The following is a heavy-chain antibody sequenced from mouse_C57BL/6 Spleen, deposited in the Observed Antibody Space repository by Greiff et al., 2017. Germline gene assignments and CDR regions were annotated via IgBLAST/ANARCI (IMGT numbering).Heavy chain of an antibody. CDR3: ARWGLPHYSVY. Sequence: QVQLQQPGAELVMPGASVKLSCKASGYTFTSYWMHWVKQRPGQGLEWIGEIDPSDSYTNYNQKFKGKSTLTVDKSSSTAYMQLSSLTSEDSAVYYCARWGLPHYSVYWGPGTTLSVSP. CDR2: IDPSDSYT. J-gene: IGHJ2*01. D-gene: IGHD2-4*01. CDR1: GYTFTSYW. V-gene: IGHV1-69*01.